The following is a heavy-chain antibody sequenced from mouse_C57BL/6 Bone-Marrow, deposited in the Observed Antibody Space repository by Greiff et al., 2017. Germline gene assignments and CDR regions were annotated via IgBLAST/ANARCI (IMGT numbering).Heavy chain of an antibody. CDR1: GYTFTSYW. CDR2: INPSNGGT. D-gene: IGHD1-1*01. CDR3: ARSPSYGSRYFDY. V-gene: IGHV1-53*01. Sequence: VQLQQPGTELVKPGASVKLSCKASGYTFTSYWMHWVKQRPGQGLEWIGNINPSNGGTNYNEKFKSKATLTVDKSSSTAYMQLSSLTSEDSAVYYCARSPSYGSRYFDYWGQGTTLTVSS. J-gene: IGHJ2*01.